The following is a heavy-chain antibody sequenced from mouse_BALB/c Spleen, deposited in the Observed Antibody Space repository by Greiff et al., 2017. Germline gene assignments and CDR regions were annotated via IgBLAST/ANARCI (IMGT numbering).Heavy chain of an antibody. D-gene: IGHD1-1*01. Sequence: EVMLVESGGGLVQPGGSRKLSCAASGFTFSSFGMHWVRQAPEKGLEWVAYISSGSSTIYYADTVKGRSTISRDNPKNTLFLQMTSLRSEDTAMYYCARSANYYGSSYAMDYWGQGTSVTVSS. CDR1: GFTFSSFG. CDR2: ISSGSSTI. J-gene: IGHJ4*01. CDR3: ARSANYYGSSYAMDY. V-gene: IGHV5-17*02.